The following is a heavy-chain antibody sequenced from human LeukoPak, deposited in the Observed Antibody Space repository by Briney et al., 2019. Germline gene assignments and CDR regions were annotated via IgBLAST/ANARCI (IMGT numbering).Heavy chain of an antibody. CDR2: INSDGSST. D-gene: IGHD1-26*01. V-gene: IGHV3-74*01. CDR1: GFTFSSYW. CDR3: ARAVGRAWFDP. J-gene: IGHJ5*02. Sequence: GGSLRLSCAASGFTFSSYWMHWVRQAPGKGLVWVSRINSDGSSTSYADSVKGRFTISRDNAKNTLYLQMNSLRAEDTAVYYCARAVGRAWFDPWGQGTLVTVSS.